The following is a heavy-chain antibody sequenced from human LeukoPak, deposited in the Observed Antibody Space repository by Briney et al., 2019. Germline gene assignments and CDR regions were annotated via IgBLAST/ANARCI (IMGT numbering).Heavy chain of an antibody. Sequence: SETLSLTCAVSGGSVSSVGDSWSWIRRPPGRGLECIGSFFHTGNTYYNPYLASRVTISLDRSRNQFPLKLSSVTAADTAVYYCAKFTVTTSGYTFDIWGQGTMVTVSS. J-gene: IGHJ3*02. CDR1: GGSVSSVGDS. D-gene: IGHD4-17*01. CDR2: FFHTGNT. CDR3: AKFTVTTSGYTFDI. V-gene: IGHV4-30-2*01.